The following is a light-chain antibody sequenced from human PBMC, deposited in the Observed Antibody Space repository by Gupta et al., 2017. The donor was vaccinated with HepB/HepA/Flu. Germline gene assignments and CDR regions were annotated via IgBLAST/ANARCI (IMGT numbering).Light chain of an antibody. CDR2: DAS. CDR3: QQRSIWPPIT. V-gene: IGKV3-11*01. CDR1: RSVSNS. J-gene: IGKJ5*01. Sequence: EIVLTQSPATLSLSPGERATLSCRASRSVSNSLAWYQQKDGQAPRLVIYDASNRDTGIQARFSGSGSGKDLTLTISGREQEEFAGYYCQQRSIWPPITFGQGTRVEI.